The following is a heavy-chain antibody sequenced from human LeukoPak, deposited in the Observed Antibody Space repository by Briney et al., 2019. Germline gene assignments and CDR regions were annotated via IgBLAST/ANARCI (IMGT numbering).Heavy chain of an antibody. D-gene: IGHD1-26*01. Sequence: PSETLSLTCTVSGGSIGSGSYYWSWIRQPAGKGLEWIERIYTSGSTNYNPSLKSRVTISVDTSKNQFSLKLSSVTAADTAVYYCARASGSYYPRYFDYWGQGTLVTVSS. V-gene: IGHV4-61*02. CDR1: GGSIGSGSYY. CDR2: IYTSGST. CDR3: ARASGSYYPRYFDY. J-gene: IGHJ4*02.